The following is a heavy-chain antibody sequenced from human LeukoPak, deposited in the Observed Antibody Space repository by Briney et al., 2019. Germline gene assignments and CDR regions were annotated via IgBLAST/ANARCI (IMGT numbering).Heavy chain of an antibody. Sequence: SETLSLTCAVYGWSFSGYYWSWIRQPPGKGLEWIGEINHSGSTNYNPSLKSRVTISVDTSKNQFSLKLSSVTAADTAVYYCARLRYYDSSGYLEGADDAFDIWGQGTMVTVSS. CDR3: ARLRYYDSSGYLEGADDAFDI. J-gene: IGHJ3*02. CDR2: INHSGST. CDR1: GWSFSGYY. D-gene: IGHD3-22*01. V-gene: IGHV4-34*01.